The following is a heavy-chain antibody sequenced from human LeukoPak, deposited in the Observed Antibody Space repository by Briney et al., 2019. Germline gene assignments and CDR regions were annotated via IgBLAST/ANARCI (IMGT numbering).Heavy chain of an antibody. V-gene: IGHV4-4*07. CDR2: IYSEGIY. J-gene: IGHJ4*02. CDR3: GSSEVGTTTSTIYDF. CDR1: GGSVNDYR. Sequence: SETLSLTCKVSGGSVNDYRWSWIRQTAGKGLEWIGRIYSEGIYNYNPSLESRLTMSVDTSMNQFSLRLNSVTAADTAVYYCGSSEVGTTTSTIYDFWGRGTLVTVSS. D-gene: IGHD2/OR15-2a*01.